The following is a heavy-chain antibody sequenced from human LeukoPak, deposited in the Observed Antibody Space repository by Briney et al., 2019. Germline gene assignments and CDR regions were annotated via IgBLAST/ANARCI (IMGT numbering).Heavy chain of an antibody. CDR1: GFTFSSYG. V-gene: IGHV3-30*02. CDR2: IRYDGSNK. J-gene: IGHJ4*02. Sequence: GGSLRLSCAASGFTFSSYGMHWVRQAPGKGLEWVAFIRYDGSNKHYADSVKGRFTISRDNSKNTLYLQMNSLRAEDTAVYYCAKGQPPPIVVVVAATPGFDYWGQGTLVTVSS. D-gene: IGHD2-15*01. CDR3: AKGQPPPIVVVVAATPGFDY.